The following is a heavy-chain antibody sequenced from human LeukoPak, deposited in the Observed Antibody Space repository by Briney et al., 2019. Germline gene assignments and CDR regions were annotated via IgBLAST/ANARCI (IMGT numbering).Heavy chain of an antibody. V-gene: IGHV3-48*02. CDR3: VRDSEALDY. CDR2: ITGSSNPI. CDR1: GFTFSTYS. J-gene: IGHJ4*02. Sequence: SGGSLRLSCAASGFTFSTYSMSWVRQAPGKGLEWVSYITGSSNPIYYADSVKGRFTISRDNAKNSLYLQMNSLRDEDTAVYYCVRDSEALDYWGQGTLVTVSS.